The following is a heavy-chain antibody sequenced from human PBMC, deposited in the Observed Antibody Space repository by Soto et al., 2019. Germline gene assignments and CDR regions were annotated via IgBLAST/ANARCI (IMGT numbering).Heavy chain of an antibody. V-gene: IGHV1-18*04. CDR3: ARIADCSTTSCSFPSRFHVRGYYYYYGLDV. CDR2: ISAYNGNS. J-gene: IGHJ6*02. D-gene: IGHD2-2*01. Sequence: QVQLVQSGAEVKKPGASVKVTCKASTYAFTSYGITWVRQAPGQGLEWVGWISAYNGNSNYAQKYEGRVTMTTDTSTSTPYMELSSLRSDDTAVYYCARIADCSTTSCSFPSRFHVRGYYYYYGLDVWGQGTTVTVSS. CDR1: TYAFTSYG.